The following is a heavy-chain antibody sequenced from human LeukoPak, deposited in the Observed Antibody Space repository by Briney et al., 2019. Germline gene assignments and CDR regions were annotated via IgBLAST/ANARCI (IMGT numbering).Heavy chain of an antibody. J-gene: IGHJ5*02. D-gene: IGHD4-17*01. CDR3: ARDTCDGVSCYNWFDP. V-gene: IGHV1-2*02. CDR1: GYSFTDYY. CDR2: VNPNRGGT. Sequence: GASVKVSCKASGYSFTDYYIHWARQAPGQGLEWMGWVNPNRGGTSYAQKFQGRVTMTRDTSITTACMELSSLRSDDTATYYCARDTCDGVSCYNWFDPWGQGTLVTVSS.